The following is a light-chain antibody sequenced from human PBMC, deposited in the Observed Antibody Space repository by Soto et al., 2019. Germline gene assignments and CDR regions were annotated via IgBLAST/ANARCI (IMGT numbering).Light chain of an antibody. J-gene: IGLJ2*01. Sequence: QSALTQPASVSGSPGQSITISCTGTSSDVGGYNYVSWYQQHPGKAPKLMSYDVSNRPSGVSNLFSGSKSGNTASLTISGLQAEDESDYYCSSYASNSDVRFVGGTKLTVL. CDR2: DVS. CDR1: SSDVGGYNY. V-gene: IGLV2-14*01. CDR3: SSYASNSDVR.